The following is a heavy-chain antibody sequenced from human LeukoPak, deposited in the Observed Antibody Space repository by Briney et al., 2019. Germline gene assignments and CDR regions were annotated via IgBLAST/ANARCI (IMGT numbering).Heavy chain of an antibody. Sequence: GGSLRLSCAASGFTFSSYSMNWVRQAPGKGLEWVSSISSSSSYICYADSAKGRFTISRDNAKNSLYLQMNSLRAEDTAVYYCARAKQRGDGSGAFDIWGQGTMVTVSS. D-gene: IGHD3-10*01. CDR3: ARAKQRGDGSGAFDI. V-gene: IGHV3-21*01. CDR2: ISSSSSYI. CDR1: GFTFSSYS. J-gene: IGHJ3*02.